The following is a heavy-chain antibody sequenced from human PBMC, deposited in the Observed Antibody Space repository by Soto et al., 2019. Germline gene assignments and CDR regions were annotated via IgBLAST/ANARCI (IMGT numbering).Heavy chain of an antibody. V-gene: IGHV4-34*01. CDR2: INHSGST. CDR1: GGSFSGYY. Sequence: QVQLQHWGAGLLKPSETLSLTCAVYGGSFSGYYWCWIRQPPGKGLEWIGEINHSGSTNYNPSLKSRASITVDTSKNQCSLKLSSVTAADTAVYYCARGLASGSYYVPFAYWGQGTLVTVS. CDR3: ARGLASGSYYVPFAY. D-gene: IGHD1-26*01. J-gene: IGHJ4*02.